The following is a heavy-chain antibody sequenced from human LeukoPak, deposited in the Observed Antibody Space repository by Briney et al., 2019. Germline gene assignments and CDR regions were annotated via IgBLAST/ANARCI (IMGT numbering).Heavy chain of an antibody. J-gene: IGHJ6*02. CDR2: IYHSGST. Sequence: SETLSLTCADSGGSISSSNWWSWVRQPPGKGLEWIGEIYHSGSTNYNPSLKSRVTISVDKSKNQFSLKLSSVTAADTAVYYCAKSIVVVPAAIDYYYYGMDVWGQGTTVTVSS. V-gene: IGHV4-4*02. CDR3: AKSIVVVPAAIDYYYYGMDV. D-gene: IGHD2-2*01. CDR1: GGSISSSNW.